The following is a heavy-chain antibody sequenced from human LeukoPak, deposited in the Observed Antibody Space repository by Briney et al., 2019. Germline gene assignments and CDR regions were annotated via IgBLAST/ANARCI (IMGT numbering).Heavy chain of an antibody. CDR2: IYYSGGT. CDR1: GGSISGYY. D-gene: IGHD6-13*01. Sequence: PSETLSLTCTVSGGSISGYYWSWIRQPPGRGMEWNGYIYYSGGTNYNPSLKSRVTISADTSKNQFSLKLSYVTAADTAVYYCARHWGIRSSWYFDYWGQGTLVTVSS. V-gene: IGHV4-59*08. CDR3: ARHWGIRSSWYFDY. J-gene: IGHJ4*02.